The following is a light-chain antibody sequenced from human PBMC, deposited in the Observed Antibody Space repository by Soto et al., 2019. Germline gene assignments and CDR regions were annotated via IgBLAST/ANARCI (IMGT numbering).Light chain of an antibody. CDR1: TTDARDYNY. V-gene: IGLV2-11*01. CDR3: CSPVGGYAFYV. J-gene: IGLJ1*01. Sequence: QSALTQPRSVSGSRGQSVTISCTGTTTDARDYNYVSWYQQHPGKAPKLLIYDVTKRPSGVPDRFSGSKSGKTASLTISGLQAEDEADYYCCSPVGGYAFYVFGTGTKLTVL. CDR2: DVT.